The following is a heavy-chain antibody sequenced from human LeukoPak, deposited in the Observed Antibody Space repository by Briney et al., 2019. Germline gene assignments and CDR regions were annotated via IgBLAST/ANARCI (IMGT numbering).Heavy chain of an antibody. CDR1: GFTFSNYW. CDR3: TRGVGDTYSNFDY. D-gene: IGHD1-26*01. V-gene: IGHV3-7*01. Sequence: GGSLRFSCAASGFTFSNYWMSWVRQAPGKGLEWVANIKKDGSEKYYADSVKDRFTISRDNAKNSLYLQMNRLRAEDTAVFYCTRGVGDTYSNFDYWGQGTQVTVSS. CDR2: IKKDGSEK. J-gene: IGHJ4*02.